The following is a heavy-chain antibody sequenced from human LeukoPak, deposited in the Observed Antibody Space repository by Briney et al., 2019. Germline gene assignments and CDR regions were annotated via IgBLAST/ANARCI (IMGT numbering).Heavy chain of an antibody. D-gene: IGHD1-26*01. V-gene: IGHV1-24*01. CDR1: GYTLTELS. Sequence: ASVKVSCKVSGYTLTELSMHWVRQAPGKGLEWMGGFDPEDGETIYAQKFQGRVTMTEDTSTDTAYMELSSLRSEDTAVYYCATGEVGATSVAFDIWGQGTMVTVSS. CDR3: ATGEVGATSVAFDI. CDR2: FDPEDGET. J-gene: IGHJ3*02.